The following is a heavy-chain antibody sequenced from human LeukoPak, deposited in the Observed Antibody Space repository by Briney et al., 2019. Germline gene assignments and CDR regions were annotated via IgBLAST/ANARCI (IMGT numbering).Heavy chain of an antibody. CDR2: IKQDGSEK. CDR1: GFTFSSYW. V-gene: IGHV3-7*03. J-gene: IGHJ6*02. D-gene: IGHD4-11*01. CDR3: ARAPDYTHPYYYYGMDV. Sequence: GGSLRLSCAASGFTFSSYWMSWVRQAPGKGLEWVANIKQDGSEKYYVDSVKGRFTISRDNAKNSLYLQMNSLRAEDTAVYYCARAPDYTHPYYYYGMDVWGQGTTVTVS.